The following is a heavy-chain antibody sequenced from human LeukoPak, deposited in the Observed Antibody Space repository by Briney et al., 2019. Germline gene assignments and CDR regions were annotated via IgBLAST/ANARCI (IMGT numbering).Heavy chain of an antibody. J-gene: IGHJ4*02. Sequence: GGSLRLSCAASGFTFRRYWRHGLRQAREKGPVWVTRINTDGSDTIYADSVKGRFTISRDNAKNTLFLQMNSLRAEDTAVYYCARDESVTGPTTFDYWGQGTLVTVSS. CDR3: ARDESVTGPTTFDY. CDR1: GFTFRRYW. V-gene: IGHV3-74*01. D-gene: IGHD6-19*01. CDR2: INTDGSDT.